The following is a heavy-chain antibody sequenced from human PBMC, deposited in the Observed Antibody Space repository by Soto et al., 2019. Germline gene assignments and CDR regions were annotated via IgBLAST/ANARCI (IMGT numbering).Heavy chain of an antibody. CDR2: ISWNSGSI. D-gene: IGHD5-18*01. V-gene: IGHV3-9*01. CDR1: GFTFDDYA. J-gene: IGHJ4*02. Sequence: GGSLRLSCAASGFTFDDYAMHWVRQAPGKGLEWVSGISWNSGSIGYADSVKGRFTISRDNAKNSLYLQMNSLRAEDTALYYCAKDTVDTAMSFDYWGQGTLVTVSS. CDR3: AKDTVDTAMSFDY.